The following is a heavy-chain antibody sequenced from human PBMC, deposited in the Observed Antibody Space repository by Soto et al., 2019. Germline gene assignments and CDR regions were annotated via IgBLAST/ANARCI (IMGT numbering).Heavy chain of an antibody. J-gene: IGHJ4*02. CDR1: GYAFTRFA. CDR2: INGGNGYA. CDR3: ARNYGDSSNFDY. Sequence: ASVKVSCKASGYAFTRFAMHWLRQAPGQSLGWLGWINGGNGYARYSQKFQGRVAFTRDTSASAAYMELSSLRSEDTAIYYCARNYGDSSNFDYWGQGTLVTVSS. V-gene: IGHV1-3*01. D-gene: IGHD4-17*01.